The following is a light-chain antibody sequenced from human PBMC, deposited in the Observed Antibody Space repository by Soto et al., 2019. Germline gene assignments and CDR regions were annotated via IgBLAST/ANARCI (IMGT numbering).Light chain of an antibody. CDR3: SSYTTSNTRQIV. CDR2: DVI. V-gene: IGLV2-14*01. J-gene: IGLJ1*01. CDR1: SSDVGGYNY. Sequence: QSVITQPASVSGCPGQSITISCTGTSSDVGGYNYVSWYQQHRGKAPNFMIYDVINRPSGFSNRFSGSKSGTTASLTISGLQAEDEADYYCSSYTTSNTRQIVFGTGTKVPLL.